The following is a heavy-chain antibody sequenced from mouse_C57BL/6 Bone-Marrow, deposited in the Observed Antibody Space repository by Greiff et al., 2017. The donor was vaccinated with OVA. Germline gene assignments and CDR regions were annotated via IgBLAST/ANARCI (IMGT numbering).Heavy chain of an antibody. CDR1: GFTFSSYA. CDR2: ISDGGSYT. Sequence: EVQLVESGGGLVKPGGSLKLSCAASGFTFSSYAMSWVRQTPEKRLEWVATISDGGSYTYYPDNVKGRFTISRDNAKNNLYLQMSHLKSEDTAMYYCASYYYGSPWFAYWGQGTLVTVSA. J-gene: IGHJ3*01. V-gene: IGHV5-4*01. D-gene: IGHD1-1*01. CDR3: ASYYYGSPWFAY.